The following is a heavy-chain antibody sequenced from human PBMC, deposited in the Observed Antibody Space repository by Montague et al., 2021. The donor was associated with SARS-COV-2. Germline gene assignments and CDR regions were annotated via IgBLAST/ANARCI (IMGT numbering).Heavy chain of an antibody. Sequence: SETLSLTCSVSGYSISSGYYWGWIRQPPGKGLEWVGCISYVGKNYYSPSLKRRLTISLDSSKNQFSLQARSVTAADTAGYYCVRVLDNRGRDYWGQGTLVTVSS. J-gene: IGHJ4*02. V-gene: IGHV4-38-2*02. CDR1: GYSISSGYY. CDR2: ISYVGKN. D-gene: IGHD3/OR15-3a*01. CDR3: VRVLDNRGRDY.